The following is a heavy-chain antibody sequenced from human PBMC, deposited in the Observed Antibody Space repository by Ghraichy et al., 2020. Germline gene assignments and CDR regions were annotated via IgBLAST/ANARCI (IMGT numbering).Heavy chain of an antibody. V-gene: IGHV5-51*01. CDR2: IYPGDSDT. CDR1: GYSFTSYW. D-gene: IGHD2-2*01. Sequence: ESLNISCKGSGYSFTSYWIGWVRQMPGKGLEWMGIIYPGDSDTRYSPSFQGQVTISADKSISTAYLQWSSLKASDTAMYYCARRGAHCSSTSCSEGAFDIWGQGTMVTVSS. J-gene: IGHJ3*02. CDR3: ARRGAHCSSTSCSEGAFDI.